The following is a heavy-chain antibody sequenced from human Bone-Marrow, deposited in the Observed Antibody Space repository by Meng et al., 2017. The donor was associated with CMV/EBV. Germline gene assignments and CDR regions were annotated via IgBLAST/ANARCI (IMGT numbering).Heavy chain of an antibody. CDR2: ISSSSSYI. CDR3: APDPDGAGGNSGGGY. Sequence: LSLTCAASGFTFSSYSMNWVRQAPGKGLEWVSSISSSSSYIYYADSVKGRFTISRDNAKNSLYLQMNSLRAEDTAVYYCAPDPDGAGGNSGGGYWGQGTLVTVSS. V-gene: IGHV3-21*01. J-gene: IGHJ4*02. D-gene: IGHD4-23*01. CDR1: GFTFSSYS.